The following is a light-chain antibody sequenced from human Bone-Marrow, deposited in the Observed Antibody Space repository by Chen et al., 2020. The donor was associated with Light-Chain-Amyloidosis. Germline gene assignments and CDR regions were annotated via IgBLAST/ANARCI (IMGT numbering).Light chain of an antibody. V-gene: IGLV3-25*03. Sequence: SYELTQPPSVSVSPGQTARITCSGDDLPTKYAYWYQQKPGQAPVLVIHRDTERPSGISERFSDSGSGSTATLTVRGVQAEDESDYHCQSADSSVTYEVIFGRGTTLTVL. CDR1: DLPTKY. CDR2: RDT. J-gene: IGLJ2*01. CDR3: QSADSSVTYEVI.